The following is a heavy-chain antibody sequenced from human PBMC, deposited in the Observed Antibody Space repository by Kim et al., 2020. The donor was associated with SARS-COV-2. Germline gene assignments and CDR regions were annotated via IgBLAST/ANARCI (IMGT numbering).Heavy chain of an antibody. Sequence: SETLSLTCTVSGGSISSSSYYWGWIRQPPGKGLEWIVSIYYSGSTYYNPSLKSRLTISVDTSKNQFSLKLSSVPAADTAVYYWASLRRGAVAGIIGTSYNWFDPWGQGTLVTVSS. CDR3: ASLRRGAVAGIIGTSYNWFDP. CDR2: IYYSGST. CDR1: GGSISSSSYY. V-gene: IGHV4-39*01. D-gene: IGHD6-19*01. J-gene: IGHJ5*02.